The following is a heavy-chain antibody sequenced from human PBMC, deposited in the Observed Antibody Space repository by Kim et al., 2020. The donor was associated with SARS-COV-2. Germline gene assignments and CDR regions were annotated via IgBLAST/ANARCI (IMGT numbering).Heavy chain of an antibody. J-gene: IGHJ3*01. CDR2: T. V-gene: IGHV4-4*07. Sequence: TNYRPSLKSRVSMSLDRSKTEISLKLGSVTAADTAVYFCARAPTGNGFDVWGQGTLLIVSS. CDR3: ARAPTGNGFDV.